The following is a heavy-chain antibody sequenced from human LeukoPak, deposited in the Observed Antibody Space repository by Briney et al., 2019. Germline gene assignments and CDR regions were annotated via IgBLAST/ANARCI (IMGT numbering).Heavy chain of an antibody. D-gene: IGHD3-10*01. V-gene: IGHV4-59*01. Sequence: PSETLSLTCTVSGGSISSYCWSWIRQPPGEGLEWIGYIYYSGSTNYNPSLKSRVTISVDTSKNQFSLKLSSVTAADTAVYYCARAIRFGELFDYIDYWGQGTLVTVSS. CDR1: GGSISSYC. CDR2: IYYSGST. CDR3: ARAIRFGELFDYIDY. J-gene: IGHJ4*02.